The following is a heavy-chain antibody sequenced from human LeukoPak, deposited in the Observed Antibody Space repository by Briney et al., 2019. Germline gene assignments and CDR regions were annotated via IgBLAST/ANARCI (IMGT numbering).Heavy chain of an antibody. CDR3: ARDRSIASDY. CDR1: GFTFDDYD. J-gene: IGHJ4*02. V-gene: IGHV3-20*04. CDR2: INWNGGST. D-gene: IGHD6-6*01. Sequence: GGSLRLSCAASGFTFDDYDMSWVRQAPGKGLEWVSGINWNGGSTGYADSVKGRFTISRDNAKNTLYLQMNSLRAEDTAVYYCARDRSIASDYWGQGTLVTVSS.